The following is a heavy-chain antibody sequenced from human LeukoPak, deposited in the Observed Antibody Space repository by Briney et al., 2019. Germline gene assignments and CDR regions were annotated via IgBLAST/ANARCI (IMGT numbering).Heavy chain of an antibody. CDR3: AAGVGLGWFDP. CDR2: IYYSGST. V-gene: IGHV4-30-4*01. CDR1: GGSISSGDYY. Sequence: SETLSLTCTVSGGSISSGDYYWSWIRQPPGKGLEWIEYIYYSGSTYYNPSLKSRVTISVDTSKNQFSLKLSSVTAADTAVYYCAAGVGLGWFDPWGQGTLVTVSS. J-gene: IGHJ5*02. D-gene: IGHD3-3*01.